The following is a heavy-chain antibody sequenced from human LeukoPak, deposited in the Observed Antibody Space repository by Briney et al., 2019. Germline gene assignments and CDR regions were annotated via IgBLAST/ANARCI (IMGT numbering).Heavy chain of an antibody. CDR3: ARRGAYYYGSGTPHYWFDP. V-gene: IGHV4-39*01. CDR1: GGSISSSSYY. CDR2: IYYSGST. D-gene: IGHD3-10*01. J-gene: IGHJ5*02. Sequence: PSETLSLTCTVSGGSISSSSYYWGWIRQPPGKGLEWIGSIYYSGSTYYNPSLKSRVTISVDTSKNQFSLKLSSVTAADTAVYYCARRGAYYYGSGTPHYWFDPWGRGTLVTVSP.